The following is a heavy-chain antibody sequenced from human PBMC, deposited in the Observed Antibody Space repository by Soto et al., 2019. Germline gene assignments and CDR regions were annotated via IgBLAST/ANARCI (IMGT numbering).Heavy chain of an antibody. D-gene: IGHD1-26*01. J-gene: IGHJ3*02. CDR3: ARGQEGGSYFLAFDI. Sequence: EVQLVESGGGLVQPGGSLRLSCAASGFTFSSHWMHWVRQVPGKGLVWVSRINSDGSTTTYADSVKGRFTISRDNAKNALDLQMNSLRAEDTAVYSCARGQEGGSYFLAFDIWGQGTMVTVSS. CDR1: GFTFSSHW. V-gene: IGHV3-74*01. CDR2: INSDGSTT.